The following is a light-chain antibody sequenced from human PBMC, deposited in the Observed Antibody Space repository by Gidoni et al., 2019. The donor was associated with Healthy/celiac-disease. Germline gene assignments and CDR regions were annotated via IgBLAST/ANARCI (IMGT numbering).Light chain of an antibody. CDR2: LGS. J-gene: IGKJ3*01. CDR3: MQALQTPFT. V-gene: IGKV2-28*01. CDR1: QSLLHSNGYNY. Sequence: DMVMTQSPLSLAVTPGEPASISCRSSQSLLHSNGYNYLDWYLQKPGQSPQLLIYLGSNRASGVPDRFSGSGSGTDFTLKISRVEAEDVGVYYCMQALQTPFTFGPXTKVDIK.